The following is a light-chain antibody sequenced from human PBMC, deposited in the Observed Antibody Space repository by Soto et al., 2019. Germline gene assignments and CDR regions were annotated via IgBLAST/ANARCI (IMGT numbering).Light chain of an antibody. CDR1: QDIGHY. V-gene: IGKV1D-8*01. CDR3: QQYYTFPLYT. J-gene: IGKJ2*01. Sequence: VIWMTQSPSFLSAIRGDRVTISCRMSQDIGHYLAWYRQKPGKAPELLIYDTSRLQTGAPSRFSGSGSGTYFTLTISSLQSEDFATYYCQQYYTFPLYTFGQGTKPEI. CDR2: DTS.